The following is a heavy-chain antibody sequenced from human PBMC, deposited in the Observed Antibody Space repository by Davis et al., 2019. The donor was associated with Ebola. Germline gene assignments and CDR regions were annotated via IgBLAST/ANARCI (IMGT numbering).Heavy chain of an antibody. Sequence: AASVKVSCKASGYTFTSYGISWVRQAPGQGLEWMGRIIPILGIANYAQKFQGRVTITADKSTSTAYMELSSLRSEDTAVYYCARDGGIVVVPAALSLSYGMDVWGQGTTVTVSS. D-gene: IGHD2-2*01. J-gene: IGHJ6*02. CDR1: GYTFTSYG. V-gene: IGHV1-69*04. CDR2: IIPILGIA. CDR3: ARDGGIVVVPAALSLSYGMDV.